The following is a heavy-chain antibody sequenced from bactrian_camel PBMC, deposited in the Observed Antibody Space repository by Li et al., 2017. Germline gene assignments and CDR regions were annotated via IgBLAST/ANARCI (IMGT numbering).Heavy chain of an antibody. CDR2: ISGSSNT. Sequence: HVQLVESGGGLVQPGGSLRLSCAASGFTFSNNYMSWVRQTPGKALEWVSSISGSSNTYYTNSVKGRFTIARDNIKNTVYLHMLSLKSEDTALYYCARDGALDNETPRYDYWGEGTQVTVS. D-gene: IGHD2*01. CDR3: ARDGALDNETPRYDY. V-gene: IGHV3-2*01. J-gene: IGHJ4*01. CDR1: GFTFSNNY.